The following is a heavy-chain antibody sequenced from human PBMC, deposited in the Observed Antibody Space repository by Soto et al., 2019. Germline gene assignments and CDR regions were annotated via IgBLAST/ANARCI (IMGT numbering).Heavy chain of an antibody. J-gene: IGHJ6*02. Sequence: QVQLVESGGGVVQPGRSLRLSCAASGFTFSLYGMHWVRQAPGKGLEWVAVIWYDGSNNFYADSVKCRFTISRDNSKNTLYLQMNSLRDEDTAVYYCARGLRGISFYGMDVWGQGTTVIVSS. V-gene: IGHV3-33*01. D-gene: IGHD3-16*01. CDR3: ARGLRGISFYGMDV. CDR1: GFTFSLYG. CDR2: IWYDGSNN.